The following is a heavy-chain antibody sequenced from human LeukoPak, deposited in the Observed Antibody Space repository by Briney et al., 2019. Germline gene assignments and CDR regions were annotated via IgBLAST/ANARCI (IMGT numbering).Heavy chain of an antibody. CDR1: GFXFSGYG. Sequence: GGSLRLSCAASGFXFSGYGIHWVRQAPGKGLEWVAVIWYDGTNKYYADSVKGRFTISRDNSKNTLYLQMNSLRAEDTAVYYCARIGGDRHPIEYWGQGTLVTVSS. CDR3: ARIGGDRHPIEY. CDR2: IWYDGTNK. V-gene: IGHV3-33*01. D-gene: IGHD2-21*02. J-gene: IGHJ4*02.